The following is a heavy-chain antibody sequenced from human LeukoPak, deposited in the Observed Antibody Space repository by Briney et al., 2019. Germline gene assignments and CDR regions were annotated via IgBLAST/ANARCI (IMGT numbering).Heavy chain of an antibody. CDR1: GFTLSNYA. CDR3: ATSARGLSSSGYAGFDY. V-gene: IGHV3-13*01. Sequence: GGSLRLSCAASGFTLSNYAMHWVRQPAGEGLEWVSALGTAGDTFYPGSVKGRFTISRDNAKKSLFLQMNSLRAEDTAVYYCATSARGLSSSGYAGFDYWGQGTLVTVSS. D-gene: IGHD3-22*01. CDR2: LGTAGDT. J-gene: IGHJ4*02.